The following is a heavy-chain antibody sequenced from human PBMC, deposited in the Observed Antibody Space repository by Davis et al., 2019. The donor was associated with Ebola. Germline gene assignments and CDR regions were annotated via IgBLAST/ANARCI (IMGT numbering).Heavy chain of an antibody. CDR3: ARELIVIMAAAGTGAGDYYYYGMDV. J-gene: IGHJ6*02. CDR2: IIPIFGTA. CDR1: GYTFTSYA. V-gene: IGHV1-69*13. D-gene: IGHD6-13*01. Sequence: AASVKVSCKASGYTFTSYAMNWVRQAPGQGLEWMGGIIPIFGTANYAQKFQGRVTITADESTSTAYMELSSLRSEDTAVYYCARELIVIMAAAGTGAGDYYYYGMDVWGQGTTVTVSS.